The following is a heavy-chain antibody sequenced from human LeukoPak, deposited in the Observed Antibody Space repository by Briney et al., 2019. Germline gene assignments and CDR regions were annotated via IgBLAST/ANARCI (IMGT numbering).Heavy chain of an antibody. Sequence: ASVKVSCKASGGTFSSYAISWVRQAPGQGLEWMGWINPNSGGTNYAQKFQGRVTMTRDTSISTAYMELSRLRSDDTAVYYCARAGYSSSWSSQYYYYMDVWGKGTTVTVSS. J-gene: IGHJ6*03. V-gene: IGHV1-2*02. CDR1: GGTFSSYA. CDR3: ARAGYSSSWSSQYYYYMDV. D-gene: IGHD6-13*01. CDR2: INPNSGGT.